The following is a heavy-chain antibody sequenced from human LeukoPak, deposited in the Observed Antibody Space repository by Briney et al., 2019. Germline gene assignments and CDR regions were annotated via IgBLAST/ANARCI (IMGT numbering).Heavy chain of an antibody. CDR1: GGSISSSSYY. V-gene: IGHV4-39*01. D-gene: IGHD6-19*01. CDR3: ARHSRAVAGYYYYYYGMDV. CDR2: IYYSGST. J-gene: IGHJ6*02. Sequence: SETLSHTCTVPGGSISSSSYYWGWIRQPPGKGLGWMGCIYYSGSTYYNPSLKSRVTISVDTSKNQFSLKLSSVTAADTAVYYCARHSRAVAGYYYYYYGMDVWGQGTTVTVSS.